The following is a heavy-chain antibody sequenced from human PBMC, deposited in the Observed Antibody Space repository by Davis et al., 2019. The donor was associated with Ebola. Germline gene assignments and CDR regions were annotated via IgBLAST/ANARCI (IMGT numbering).Heavy chain of an antibody. J-gene: IGHJ4*02. CDR2: IYYSGST. D-gene: IGHD5-12*01. CDR3: ARSGYSGYDPRINFDY. CDR1: GGSISSYY. Sequence: MPSETLSLTCTVSGGSISSYYWSWIWQPPGKGLEWIGYIYYSGSTDYNPSLKSRVTISLDTSKNQFSLKLNSVTAADTAVYYCARSGYSGYDPRINFDYWGQGTLVTVSS. V-gene: IGHV4-59*08.